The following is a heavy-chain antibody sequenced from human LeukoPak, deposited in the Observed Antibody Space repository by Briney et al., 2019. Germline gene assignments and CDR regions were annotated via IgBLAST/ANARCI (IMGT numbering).Heavy chain of an antibody. CDR1: GYTFTIYA. V-gene: IGHV1-3*01. CDR2: INAGNGNT. Sequence: ASVTVSCTASGYTFTIYAMHWVRQAPGQRLEWMGWINAGNGNTKYSQKFQGRVTITRDTSASTAYMELSGLRSEDTAVYYCARLDYYDSSGYYSPDAFDIWGQGTMVTVSS. D-gene: IGHD3-22*01. CDR3: ARLDYYDSSGYYSPDAFDI. J-gene: IGHJ3*02.